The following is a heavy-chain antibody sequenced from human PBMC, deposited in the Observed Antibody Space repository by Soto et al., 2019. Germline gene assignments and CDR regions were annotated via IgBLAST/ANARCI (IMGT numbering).Heavy chain of an antibody. V-gene: IGHV1-69*13. Sequence: GASVKVSCKVSGGTFSSYAISWVRQAPGQGLEWMGGIIPIFGTANYAQKFQGRVTITADESTSTAYMELSSLRSEDTAVYYCARSPGGYDSNWFDPWGQGTLVTVSS. D-gene: IGHD5-12*01. CDR2: IIPIFGTA. J-gene: IGHJ5*02. CDR3: ARSPGGYDSNWFDP. CDR1: GGTFSSYA.